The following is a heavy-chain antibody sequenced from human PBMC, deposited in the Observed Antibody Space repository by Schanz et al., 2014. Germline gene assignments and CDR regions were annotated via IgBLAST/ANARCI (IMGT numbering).Heavy chain of an antibody. CDR2: IIPILGIA. D-gene: IGHD4-17*01. CDR3: ARGYGDSPTDF. Sequence: VQLLESGAEVKKPGASVKVSCKASGYTFTSDSMHWVRQAPGQGLEWMGRIIPILGIANYAQKFQGRVTITADRSTSTAYMELSSLRSEDTAVYYCARGYGDSPTDFWGQGTLVTVSS. J-gene: IGHJ4*02. CDR1: GYTFTSDS. V-gene: IGHV1-69*09.